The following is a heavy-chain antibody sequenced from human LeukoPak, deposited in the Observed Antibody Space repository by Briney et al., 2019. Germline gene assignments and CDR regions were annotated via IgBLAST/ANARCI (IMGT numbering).Heavy chain of an antibody. V-gene: IGHV1-24*01. CDR3: ATVLTTTSLLAFDY. CDR2: FDPEDGET. Sequence: ASVKVSCKVSGYTLTELSMHWVRQAPGKGLEWMGGFDPEDGETIYAQKFQGRVTMTEDTSTDTAYMELSRLRSEDTAVYYCATVLTTTSLLAFDYWGQGTLVTVSS. J-gene: IGHJ4*02. D-gene: IGHD2/OR15-2a*01. CDR1: GYTLTELS.